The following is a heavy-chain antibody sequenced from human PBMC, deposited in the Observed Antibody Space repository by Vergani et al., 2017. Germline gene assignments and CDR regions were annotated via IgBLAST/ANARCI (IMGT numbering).Heavy chain of an antibody. Sequence: QVQQVQSGAEVKKPGASVKVSCKASGYTFTGYYMHWVRQAHGQGLEWMGWIKPNSGGTNYAQKFQGRVTMTRDTSISTAYMELSRLRDDDTAVYYCARPTVTQRTENLDYWGQGTLVTVSS. CDR1: GYTFTGYY. CDR2: IKPNSGGT. CDR3: ARPTVTQRTENLDY. J-gene: IGHJ4*02. V-gene: IGHV1-2*02. D-gene: IGHD4-17*01.